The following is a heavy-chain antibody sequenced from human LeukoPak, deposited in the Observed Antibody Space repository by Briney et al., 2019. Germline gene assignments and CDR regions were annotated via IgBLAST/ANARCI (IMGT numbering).Heavy chain of an antibody. D-gene: IGHD5-12*01. V-gene: IGHV3-30*03. Sequence: GGSLRLSCAASGFTFSSYGMHWVRQAPGKGLEWVAVISYDGSNKYYADSVKGRFTISRDNSKNTLYLQMNSLRAEDTAVYYCARESHIVATLFDYWGQGTLVTVSS. J-gene: IGHJ4*02. CDR3: ARESHIVATLFDY. CDR1: GFTFSSYG. CDR2: ISYDGSNK.